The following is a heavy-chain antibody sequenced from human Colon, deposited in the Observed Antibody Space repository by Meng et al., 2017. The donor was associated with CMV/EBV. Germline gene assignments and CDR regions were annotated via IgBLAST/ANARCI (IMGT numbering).Heavy chain of an antibody. CDR1: GFTFDDYS. J-gene: IGHJ3*02. Sequence: GGSLRLSCVVSGFTFDDYSMHWVRQAPGKGLEWVSGISWNSGNIGYADSVKGRFTISRDNAKNSLYLQMHSLRAEDTALYFCAKTRPPPIDAFDIWGQGTMVTVSS. D-gene: IGHD2-2*01. CDR2: ISWNSGNI. V-gene: IGHV3-9*01. CDR3: AKTRPPPIDAFDI.